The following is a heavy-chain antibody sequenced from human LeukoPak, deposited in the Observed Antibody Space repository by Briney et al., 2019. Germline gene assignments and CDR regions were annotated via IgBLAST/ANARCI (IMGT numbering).Heavy chain of an antibody. CDR2: IWYDGSNK. CDR1: GFTFSSYG. V-gene: IGHV3-33*01. D-gene: IGHD3-22*01. CDR3: ARTPPAYYYGSSGYPDY. Sequence: GGSLRLSCAASGFTFSSYGMHWVRQAPGKGLEWVAVIWYDGSNKYYADSVKGRFTISRDNSKNTLYLQMNSLRADDTAVYYCARTPPAYYYGSSGYPDYWGQGTLVTFSS. J-gene: IGHJ4*02.